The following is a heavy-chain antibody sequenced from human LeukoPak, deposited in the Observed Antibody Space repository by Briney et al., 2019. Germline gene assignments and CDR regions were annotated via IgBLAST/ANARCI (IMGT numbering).Heavy chain of an antibody. J-gene: IGHJ5*02. D-gene: IGHD3-3*01. V-gene: IGHV1-18*01. Sequence: GASVKVSCKASGYTFTSYGISWVRRAPGQGLEWMGWISAYNGNTNYAQKLQGRVTMTTDTSTSTAYMELRSLRSDDTAVYYCARLTGYDFWSGYRNWFDPWGQGTLVTVSS. CDR3: ARLTGYDFWSGYRNWFDP. CDR1: GYTFTSYG. CDR2: ISAYNGNT.